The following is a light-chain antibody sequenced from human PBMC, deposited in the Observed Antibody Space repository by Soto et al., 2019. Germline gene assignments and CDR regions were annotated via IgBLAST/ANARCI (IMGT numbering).Light chain of an antibody. J-gene: IGLJ2*01. CDR2: ANS. CDR1: NSNIGSSYD. CDR3: QSYDSSLSGSV. Sequence: QLVLTQPPSVSGAPGRKVTISCTGSNSNIGSSYDVHWYQHLPGTAPKLLIYANSHRPSGVPGRFSGSKSGTSASLAITGLQAEDEADYYCQSYDSSLSGSVFGGGTKVTVL. V-gene: IGLV1-40*01.